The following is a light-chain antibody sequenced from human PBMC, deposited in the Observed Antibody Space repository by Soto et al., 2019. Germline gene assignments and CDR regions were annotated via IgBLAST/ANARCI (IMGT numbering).Light chain of an antibody. CDR3: QQYRSWPRT. Sequence: PGERVTLSCRASQSVDINLAWYQQKPGQPPRLLIYGASTRATDMSGTFSGRGSGTAFTLTISSLRPEDFAVYYCQQYRSWPRTFGQGTKVEMK. CDR1: QSVDIN. CDR2: GAS. V-gene: IGKV3-15*01. J-gene: IGKJ1*01.